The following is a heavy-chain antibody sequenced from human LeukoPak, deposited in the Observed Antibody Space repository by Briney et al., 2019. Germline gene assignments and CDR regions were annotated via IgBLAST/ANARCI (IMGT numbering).Heavy chain of an antibody. CDR2: INHSGST. V-gene: IGHV4-34*01. CDR3: ARYNYDFWSGYYI. D-gene: IGHD3-3*01. J-gene: IGHJ4*02. CDR1: GGSFSGYY. Sequence: SETLSLSCAVYGGSFSGYYWSWIRQPPGKGLEWIGEINHSGSTNYNPSLKSRVTISVDTSKNQFTLKLSSVTAADTAVYYCARYNYDFWSGYYIWGQGTLVTVSS.